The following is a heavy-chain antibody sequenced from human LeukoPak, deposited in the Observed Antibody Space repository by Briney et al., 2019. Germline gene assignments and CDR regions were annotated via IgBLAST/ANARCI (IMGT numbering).Heavy chain of an antibody. CDR3: AKDHSYVEYSPLLDV. CDR2: IRYDGSNK. V-gene: IGHV3-30*02. Sequence: PGGSLRLSCAASGFTFSSYGMHWVRQAPGKGLEWVAFIRYDGSNKYYADSVKGRFTISRDNSKNTLYLQMNSLRAEDTAVYYCAKDHSYVEYSPLLDVWGKGTTVTVSS. CDR1: GFTFSSYG. D-gene: IGHD6-6*01. J-gene: IGHJ6*04.